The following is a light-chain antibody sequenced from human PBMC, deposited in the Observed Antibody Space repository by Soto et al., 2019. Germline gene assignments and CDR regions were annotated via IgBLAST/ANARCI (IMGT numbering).Light chain of an antibody. CDR3: MQALQTPYT. V-gene: IGKV2-28*01. J-gene: IGKJ2*01. CDR1: QSLLHSNGYKY. Sequence: DIVMTQSPLSLPVTPGEPASISCRSSQSLLHSNGYKYVDWYLQKPGQSPQLLIYLGSNRDPGVPGRFSGSGSGTDFTLKITRVEAEDVGVYYCMQALQTPYTFGQGTKVEIK. CDR2: LGS.